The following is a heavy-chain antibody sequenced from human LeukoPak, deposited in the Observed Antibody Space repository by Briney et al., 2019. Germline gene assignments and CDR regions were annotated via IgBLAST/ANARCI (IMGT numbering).Heavy chain of an antibody. V-gene: IGHV4-59*12. CDR1: GGSISSYY. Sequence: PSETLSLTCTVSGGSISSYYWSWIRQPPGKGLEWIGYIYYSGSTNYNPSLKSRVTISVDTSKNQFSLKLSSVTAADTAVYYCARTGGYCSGGSCYGEYFQHWGQGTLVTVSS. J-gene: IGHJ1*01. CDR2: IYYSGST. D-gene: IGHD2-15*01. CDR3: ARTGGYCSGGSCYGEYFQH.